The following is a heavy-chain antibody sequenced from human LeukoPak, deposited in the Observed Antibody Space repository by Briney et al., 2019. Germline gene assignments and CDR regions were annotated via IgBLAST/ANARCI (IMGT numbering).Heavy chain of an antibody. CDR1: GGSISSGDYY. V-gene: IGHV4-30-4*08. J-gene: IGHJ4*02. CDR3: ARVYYDSSNYYYVLS. CDR2: IYYSGST. D-gene: IGHD3-22*01. Sequence: SETLSLTCSVSGGSISSGDYYWSWIRQPPGKGLEWIGYIYYSGSTYYNPSLKSRVTISVKTSKNQFSLRLSSVTAADTAVYYCARVYYDSSNYYYVLSWGQGTLVTVSS.